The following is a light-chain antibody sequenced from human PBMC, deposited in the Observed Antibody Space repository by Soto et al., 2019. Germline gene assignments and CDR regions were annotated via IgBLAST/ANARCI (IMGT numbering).Light chain of an antibody. V-gene: IGLV2-14*03. CDR2: EVN. CDR1: INDVGGYSY. CDR3: SSYTSGSTLYV. J-gene: IGLJ1*01. Sequence: QSALTQPASVSGSPGQSITISCTGTINDVGGYSYVSWYQQHPGKAPKLMIYEVNNRPSGVSNRFSGSKSGNTASLTISGLQAEEEAVYHCSSYTSGSTLYVFGSGTKLTVL.